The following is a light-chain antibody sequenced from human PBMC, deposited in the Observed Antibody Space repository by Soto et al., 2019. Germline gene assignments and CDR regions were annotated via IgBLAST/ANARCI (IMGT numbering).Light chain of an antibody. CDR3: QQYDTLLP. CDR1: QDIRKY. V-gene: IGKV1-33*01. Sequence: DIQMTQSPSSLSASVGDRVTITCQASQDIRKYLNWYQQKPGKAPKLLIYDASSLETGVPSRFSGGGSGTDFTFTITSLQPEYFATYYCQQYDTLLPLGGGPKVEIK. CDR2: DAS. J-gene: IGKJ4*01.